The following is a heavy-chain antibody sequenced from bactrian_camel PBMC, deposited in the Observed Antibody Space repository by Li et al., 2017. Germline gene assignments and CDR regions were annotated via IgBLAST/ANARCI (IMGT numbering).Heavy chain of an antibody. Sequence: HVQLVESGGGSVQAGGSLRLSCAASRSTYTLYCMAWFRQAPGKEREGVAHIIRSDSSTYYADSVKGRFTVSRDNAKNTVYLQMNSLKPEDTAMYYCAAVCGQLTHWGQGTQVTVS. D-gene: IGHD8*01. V-gene: IGHV3S63*01. J-gene: IGHJ4*01. CDR2: IIRSDSST. CDR3: AAVCGQLTH. CDR1: RSTYTLYC.